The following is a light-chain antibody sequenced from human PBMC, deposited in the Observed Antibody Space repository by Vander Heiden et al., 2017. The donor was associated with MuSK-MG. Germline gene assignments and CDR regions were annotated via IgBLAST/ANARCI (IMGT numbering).Light chain of an antibody. CDR1: QDISNY. J-gene: IGKJ2*01. Sequence: DIQMTQSPSSLSASVGDRVTITCQASQDISNYLNWYQQNPGKAPKLLIYDASRFSGSGSGTDFTFTISSLQPEDIATYYCQRGTFGQGTKLEIK. V-gene: IGKV1-33*01. CDR3: QRGT. CDR2: DA.